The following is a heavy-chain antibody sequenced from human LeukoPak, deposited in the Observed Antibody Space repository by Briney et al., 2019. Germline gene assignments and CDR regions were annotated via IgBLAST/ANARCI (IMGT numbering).Heavy chain of an antibody. Sequence: PGGSLRLSCAASGFTFSSYSMNWVRQAPGKGLEWVSSISSSSSYTYYADSVKGRFTISRDNAKNSLYLQMNSLRAEDTAVYYCARDRAQTIVSHWGQGTLVTVSS. V-gene: IGHV3-21*01. CDR2: ISSSSSYT. J-gene: IGHJ4*02. CDR1: GFTFSSYS. D-gene: IGHD4-11*01. CDR3: ARDRAQTIVSH.